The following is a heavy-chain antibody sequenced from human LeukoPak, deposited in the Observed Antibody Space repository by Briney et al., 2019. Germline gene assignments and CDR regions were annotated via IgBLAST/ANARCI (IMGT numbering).Heavy chain of an antibody. Sequence: GGSLRLSCAASGFTFSVYGMSWVRQAPGKGLXXXSHISSGRSVMNYADSVKGRFTISRDNGKNSVYLQMNSLRDEDTAVYYCAGGVYGYNAFDYWGQGTLVSVSS. CDR3: AGGVYGYNAFDY. J-gene: IGHJ4*02. CDR2: ISSGRSVM. V-gene: IGHV3-48*02. D-gene: IGHD5/OR15-5a*01. CDR1: GFTFSVYG.